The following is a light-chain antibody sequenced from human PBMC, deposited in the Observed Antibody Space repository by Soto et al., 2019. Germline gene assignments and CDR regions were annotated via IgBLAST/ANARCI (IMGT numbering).Light chain of an antibody. J-gene: IGLJ1*01. CDR1: SSDVGSSNL. Sequence: QSVLTQPASVSGSPGQSITISCSGTSSDVGSSNLVSWYQQHPGKAPKLIIFEGDRRPSGVSGRFSGSKSGNTASLTISGLQADDEADYYCCSFARSTTFYVLGTATKVTVL. V-gene: IGLV2-23*01. CDR3: CSFARSTTFYV. CDR2: EGD.